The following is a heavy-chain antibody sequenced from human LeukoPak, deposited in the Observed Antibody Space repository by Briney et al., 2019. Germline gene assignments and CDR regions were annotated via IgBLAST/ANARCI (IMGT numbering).Heavy chain of an antibody. Sequence: PGGSLRLSCAASGFTFSSYAMSWVRQAPGKGLEWVSAISGSGGSTYYADSVKGRFTISRDNSKNTLYLQMNSLRAEDTAVYYCAKDDLLWFGESPLDHFDYWGQGTLVTVSS. CDR3: AKDDLLWFGESPLDHFDY. D-gene: IGHD3-10*01. J-gene: IGHJ4*02. CDR2: ISGSGGST. CDR1: GFTFSSYA. V-gene: IGHV3-23*01.